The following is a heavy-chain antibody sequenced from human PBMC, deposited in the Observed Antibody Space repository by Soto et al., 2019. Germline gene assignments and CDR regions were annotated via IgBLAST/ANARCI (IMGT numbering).Heavy chain of an antibody. CDR1: GYAFTSYA. D-gene: IGHD2-2*01. CDR2: INAYNGNT. V-gene: IGHV1-18*01. J-gene: IGHJ4*02. Sequence: ASVKVSCKASGYAFTSYAMHWVRQAPGQRLEWMGWINAYNGNTNYAQKLQGRVTMTTDTSTSTAYMELRSLRSDDTAVYYCALKGCSSTSCYGGDFDYWGQGTLVTVSS. CDR3: ALKGCSSTSCYGGDFDY.